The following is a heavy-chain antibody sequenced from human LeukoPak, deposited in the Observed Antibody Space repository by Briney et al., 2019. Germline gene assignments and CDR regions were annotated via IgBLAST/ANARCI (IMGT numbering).Heavy chain of an antibody. D-gene: IGHD2-2*01. J-gene: IGHJ4*02. CDR1: GGSFSGYC. V-gene: IGHV4-34*01. CDR3: ARHASPDIVIVPAATFDY. Sequence: TETLSLTCAVYGGSFSGYCWSWIRQPPGKGLELIGEINHSGSTNYNPSLESRVTISVDTSKNQFSLKLTSVTAADTAVYYSARHASPDIVIVPAATFDYWGQGTLVTVSS. CDR2: INHSGST.